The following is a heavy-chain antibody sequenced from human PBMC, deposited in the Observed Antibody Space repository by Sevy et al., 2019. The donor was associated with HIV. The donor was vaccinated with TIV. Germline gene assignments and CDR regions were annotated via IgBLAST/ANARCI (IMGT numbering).Heavy chain of an antibody. D-gene: IGHD3-10*01. CDR2: IKQDGSEK. V-gene: IGHV3-7*01. CDR3: ARESGSYYGQFDY. CDR1: GFTFSSYW. J-gene: IGHJ4*02. Sequence: GGSLRLSCAASGFTFSSYWMSWVRQAPGKGLEWVANIKQDGSEKYYVDSVKGRFTISRDNAKNSLYLQMNSLRAEDTAVYYCARESGSYYGQFDYWGQGTLVTVSS.